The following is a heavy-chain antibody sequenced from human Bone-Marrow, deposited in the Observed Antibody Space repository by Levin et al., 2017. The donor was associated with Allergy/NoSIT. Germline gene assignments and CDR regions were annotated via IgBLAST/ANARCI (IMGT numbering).Heavy chain of an antibody. CDR2: IPHDGAKT. V-gene: IGHV3-30-3*01. CDR3: ARDPGVAVGKGYFDS. D-gene: IGHD6-19*01. Sequence: GESLKISCAASGFSLSNFAMHWVRQAPGKGLEWVASIPHDGAKTYYTDPVRGRFTIPRDNSKNTLFVEMNSLRVEDTAVYYCARDPGVAVGKGYFDSWGQGTLVTVSS. J-gene: IGHJ4*02. CDR1: GFSLSNFA.